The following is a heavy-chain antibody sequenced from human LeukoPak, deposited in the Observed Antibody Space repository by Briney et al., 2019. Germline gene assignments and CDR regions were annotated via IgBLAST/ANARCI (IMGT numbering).Heavy chain of an antibody. Sequence: GGSLRLSCAASGFTFSGSAMHRVRQASGKGLEWVGRIGSKANSYATAYAASVKGRFTISRDDSKNTAYLQMNSLKTEDTAVYYCTGQTGTTLAWGQGTLVTVSS. CDR2: IGSKANSYAT. J-gene: IGHJ5*02. CDR1: GFTFSGSA. V-gene: IGHV3-73*01. D-gene: IGHD1-1*01. CDR3: TGQTGTTLA.